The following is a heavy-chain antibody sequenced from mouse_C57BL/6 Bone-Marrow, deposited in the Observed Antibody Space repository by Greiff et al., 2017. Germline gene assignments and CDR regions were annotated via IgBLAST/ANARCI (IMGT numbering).Heavy chain of an antibody. J-gene: IGHJ3*01. V-gene: IGHV5-17*01. Sequence: EVQGVESGGGLVKPGGSLKLSCAASGFTFSDYGMHWVRQAPEKGLEWVAYISSGSSTIYYADTVKGRFTISRDNAKNTLCLQMTSLRSEDTAMYYCARNYDYGETWFAYWGQGTLVTVSA. D-gene: IGHD2-4*01. CDR3: ARNYDYGETWFAY. CDR1: GFTFSDYG. CDR2: ISSGSSTI.